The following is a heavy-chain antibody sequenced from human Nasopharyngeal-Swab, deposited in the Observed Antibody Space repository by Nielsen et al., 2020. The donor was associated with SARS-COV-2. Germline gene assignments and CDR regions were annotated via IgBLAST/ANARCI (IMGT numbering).Heavy chain of an antibody. CDR1: GGSFSGYY. CDR2: INHSGST. V-gene: IGHV4-34*01. D-gene: IGHD3-9*01. Sequence: SETLSLTCAVYGGSFSGYYWSWIRQPPGKGLEWIGEINHSGSTNYNPSLKSRFTISVDTSKNQFSLKLRSVTAADTAVYYCARRRTYYEILTGYSGAFDLWGQGTMVIVSS. CDR3: ARRRTYYEILTGYSGAFDL. J-gene: IGHJ3*01.